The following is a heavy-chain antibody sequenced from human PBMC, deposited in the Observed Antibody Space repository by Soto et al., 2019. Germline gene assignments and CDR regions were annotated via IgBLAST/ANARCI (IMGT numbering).Heavy chain of an antibody. CDR2: VYSSGGT. CDR3: ARGQRFSDWFDP. D-gene: IGHD3-3*01. J-gene: IGHJ5*02. Sequence: SETLSLTCVVSGNSISTTNWWSWVRQSPGKGLEWIGRVYSSGGTHYNPSLKSRVTISLDTSKNQFSLRLLSVTDADTAVYYCARGQRFSDWFDPWGQGTLVTVSS. V-gene: IGHV4-4*02. CDR1: GNSISTTNW.